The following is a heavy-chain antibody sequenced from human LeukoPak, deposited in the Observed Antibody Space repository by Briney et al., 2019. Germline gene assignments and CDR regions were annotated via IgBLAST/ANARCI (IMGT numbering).Heavy chain of an antibody. D-gene: IGHD3-22*01. CDR3: ARGGTYYYDSSGYTPFDY. CDR1: GYTFTGYY. J-gene: IGHJ4*02. V-gene: IGHV1-2*04. Sequence: GASVKVSCKASGYTFTGYYMHWVRQAPGQGLEWMGWINPNSGGTNYALKFQGWVTMTRDTSISTAYMELSRLRSDDTAVYYCARGGTYYYDSSGYTPFDYWGQGTLVTVSS. CDR2: INPNSGGT.